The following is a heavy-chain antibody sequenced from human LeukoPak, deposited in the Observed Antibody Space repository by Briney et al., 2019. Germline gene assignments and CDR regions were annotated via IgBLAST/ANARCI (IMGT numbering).Heavy chain of an antibody. CDR1: GGSISSSSYY. V-gene: IGHV4-39*01. D-gene: IGHD4-17*01. Sequence: SETLSLTCTVSGGSISSSSYYWGWIRQPPGKGLKWIGSIYYSGSTYYNPSLKSRVTISVDTSKNQFSLKLSSVTAADTAVYYCARHVTHYTVTPDYWGQGTLVTVSS. J-gene: IGHJ4*02. CDR2: IYYSGST. CDR3: ARHVTHYTVTPDY.